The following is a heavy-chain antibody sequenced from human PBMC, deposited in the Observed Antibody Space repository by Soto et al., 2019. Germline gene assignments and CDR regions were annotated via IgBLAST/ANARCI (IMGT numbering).Heavy chain of an antibody. CDR2: IYYSGET. CDR1: GGSISRGGYY. J-gene: IGHJ5*02. Sequence: QVQLQESGPGLVKPSQTLSLTCSVSGGSISRGGYYWSWIRQHPGKGLEWIGYIYYSGETYYNPSLTSRVTISVDTSKNQFSLSLRYVTAADTAVYYCARDIAKPNNWFDPWGQGTLVTVSS. V-gene: IGHV4-31*03. CDR3: ARDIAKPNNWFDP.